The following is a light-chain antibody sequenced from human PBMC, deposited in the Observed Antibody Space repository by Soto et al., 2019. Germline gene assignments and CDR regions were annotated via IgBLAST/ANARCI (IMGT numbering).Light chain of an antibody. CDR3: QQYGRSPPIT. J-gene: IGKJ5*01. CDR2: GAS. Sequence: EIVLTQSPGTLSLSPGERATLSCRASQSVSSSSLAWYRQRPGQAPSLLIYGASRRATGLPDRFSGSGSGTDFILIISRLEPEDVAVYYCQQYGRSPPITFGQGTRLDIK. CDR1: QSVSSSS. V-gene: IGKV3-20*01.